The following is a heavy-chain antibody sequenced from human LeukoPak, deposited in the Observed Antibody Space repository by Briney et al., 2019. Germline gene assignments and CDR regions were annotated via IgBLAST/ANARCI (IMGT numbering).Heavy chain of an antibody. CDR2: IKSKTDGGTT. CDR3: TTDPRITMVRGEI. D-gene: IGHD3-10*01. V-gene: IGHV3-15*01. J-gene: IGHJ4*02. CDR1: GFTFSNAW. Sequence: GGSLRLSCAASGFTFSNAWMSWVRQAPGKGLEWVGRIKSKTDGGTTDYAAPVKGRFTISRDDSKNTLYLQMNSLKTEDTAVYYCTTDPRITMVRGEIWGQGTLVTVSS.